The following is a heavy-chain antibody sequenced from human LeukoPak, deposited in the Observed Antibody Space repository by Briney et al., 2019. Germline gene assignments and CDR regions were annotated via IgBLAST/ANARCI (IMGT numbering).Heavy chain of an antibody. CDR3: ARLLSGWYLADY. J-gene: IGHJ4*02. CDR2: ITSSSNTI. V-gene: IGHV3-48*01. CDR1: GFTFSNYN. D-gene: IGHD6-19*01. Sequence: GGSLRLSCAASGFTFSNYNMFWARQAPGKGLEWVSYITSSSNTIHYADSVKGRFTLSRDNAKSSLYLQMNSLRAEDTAIYYCARLLSGWYLADYWGQGTLVTVSS.